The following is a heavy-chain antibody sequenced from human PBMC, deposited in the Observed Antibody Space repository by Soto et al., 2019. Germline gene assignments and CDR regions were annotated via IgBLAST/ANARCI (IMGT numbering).Heavy chain of an antibody. Sequence: QVRLVQSGAEVKKLGSSVKVSCKASGGTFSNYAITWLRLAPGQGLEWLGGIIPVFGTVNYAQKFQGRVTITADESTSTAYMELNRLRSEDTAVYYCARDNPYTNSFGNWFDPWGQGTLVIVS. CDR3: ARDNPYTNSFGNWFDP. J-gene: IGHJ5*02. V-gene: IGHV1-69*01. CDR2: IIPVFGTV. D-gene: IGHD6-13*01. CDR1: GGTFSNYA.